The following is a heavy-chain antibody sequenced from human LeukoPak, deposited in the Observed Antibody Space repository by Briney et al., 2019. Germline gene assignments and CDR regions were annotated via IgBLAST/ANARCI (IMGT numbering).Heavy chain of an antibody. CDR2: INPNSGGT. V-gene: IGHV1-2*02. Sequence: GASVKVSCKASGYTFTGYYMHWVRQAPGQGLEWMGWINPNSGGTNYAQKFQGRVTMTRDTSISTAYMELSRLRSDDTAVYYCAREDYGDYSRYYYYYMDVWGKGTTVTVSS. CDR3: AREDYGDYSRYYYYYMDV. J-gene: IGHJ6*03. CDR1: GYTFTGYY. D-gene: IGHD4-17*01.